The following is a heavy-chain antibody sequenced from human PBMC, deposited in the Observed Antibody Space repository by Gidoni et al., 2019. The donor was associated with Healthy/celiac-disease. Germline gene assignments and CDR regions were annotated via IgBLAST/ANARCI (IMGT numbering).Heavy chain of an antibody. CDR1: GFTFSDYY. CDR2: ISSSSSYT. J-gene: IGHJ5*02. CDR3: ARDRYYDFWSGPSDWFDP. Sequence: QVQLVESGGGLVQPGGSLTLSCAASGFTFSDYYMSGSRQAPGKGLEWVSYISSSSSYTNYADSVKGRFTISRDNAKNSLYLQMNSLRAEDTAVYYCARDRYYDFWSGPSDWFDPWGQGTLVTVSS. D-gene: IGHD3-3*01. V-gene: IGHV3-11*06.